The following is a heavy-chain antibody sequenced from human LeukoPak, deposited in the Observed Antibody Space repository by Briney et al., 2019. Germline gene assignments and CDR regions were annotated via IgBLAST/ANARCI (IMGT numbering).Heavy chain of an antibody. J-gene: IGHJ3*02. CDR2: ISGDSRAI. D-gene: IGHD1-26*01. CDR1: GFTFSSHS. Sequence: GGSLRLSCAASGFTFSSHSMNWVRQAPGMGLEWVSYISGDSRAIYYADSVKGRFTISRDNAKNSLYLQMNSLRAEATAVYYCARKPSGSYSDDAFDIWGQGTMVSVSS. V-gene: IGHV3-48*04. CDR3: ARKPSGSYSDDAFDI.